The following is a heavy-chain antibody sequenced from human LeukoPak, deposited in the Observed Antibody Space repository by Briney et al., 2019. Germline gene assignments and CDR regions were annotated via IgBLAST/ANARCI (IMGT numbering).Heavy chain of an antibody. CDR3: ARRNFDYMDV. J-gene: IGHJ6*03. V-gene: IGHV1-8*03. CDR2: MNPNSGNT. CDR1: GYTFTNYD. D-gene: IGHD3-9*01. Sequence: ASVKVSCKASGYTFTNYDINWVRQATGQGLEWMGWMNPNSGNTGYAQKFQGRVTITRNTSISTVYMELSGLRSEDTAVYYCARRNFDYMDVWGKGTTVTVSS.